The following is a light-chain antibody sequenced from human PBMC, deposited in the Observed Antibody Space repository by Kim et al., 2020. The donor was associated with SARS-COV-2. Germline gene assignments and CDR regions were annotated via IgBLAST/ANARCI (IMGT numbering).Light chain of an antibody. V-gene: IGKV1-39*01. J-gene: IGKJ2*01. CDR2: AAS. CDR3: QQSYTTPYT. Sequence: SPSIRDRVYISCRASETITIFFNWSQQKPGKAPKLLIYAASGLHSGVPARFSGRGAGTEFTLTISSLQPEDSAAYYGQQSYTTPYTFGQGTKLEI. CDR1: ETITIF.